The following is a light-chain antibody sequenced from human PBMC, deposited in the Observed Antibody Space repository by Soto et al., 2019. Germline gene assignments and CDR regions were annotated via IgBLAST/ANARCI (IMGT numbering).Light chain of an antibody. J-gene: IGKJ2*01. CDR3: QQYKHRPT. CDR1: QSVSSN. Sequence: EIVMTQSPATLSVSPGERATLSCRASQSVSSNLAWYQQKPGQAPRLLIYGASTRATGIPARFSGSGSGTEFTLTISSLQSGDFAVYFCQQYKHRPTLGQGTKLEIK. CDR2: GAS. V-gene: IGKV3-15*01.